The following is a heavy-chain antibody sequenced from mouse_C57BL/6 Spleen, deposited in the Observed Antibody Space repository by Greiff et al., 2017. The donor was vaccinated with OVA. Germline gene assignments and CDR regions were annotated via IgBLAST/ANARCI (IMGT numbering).Heavy chain of an antibody. J-gene: IGHJ4*01. Sequence: EVHLVESGGGLVKPGGSLKLSCAASGFTFSSYAMSWVRQTPEKRLEWVATISDGGSYTYYPDNVKGRFTISRDNAKNNLYLQMSHLKSEDTAMYYCARDDIAMDYWGQGTSVTVSS. CDR1: GFTFSSYA. CDR3: ARDDIAMDY. CDR2: ISDGGSYT. V-gene: IGHV5-4*01.